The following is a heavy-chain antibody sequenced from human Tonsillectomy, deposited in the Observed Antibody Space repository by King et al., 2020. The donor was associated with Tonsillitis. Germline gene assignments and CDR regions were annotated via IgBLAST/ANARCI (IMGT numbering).Heavy chain of an antibody. Sequence: QLVQSGGGLVQPGGSLRLSCEVPGFTFITSGMSWVRHGPGKGLMWVSRIDPYGTGVSYAESVKGRFTISRDNAKNSLYLQMSSLSAEDTAVYYCAIDLTGARDYWGQGSLVTVSS. D-gene: IGHD7-27*01. J-gene: IGHJ4*02. CDR2: IDPYGTGV. V-gene: IGHV3-74*01. CDR3: AIDLTGARDY. CDR1: GFTFITSG.